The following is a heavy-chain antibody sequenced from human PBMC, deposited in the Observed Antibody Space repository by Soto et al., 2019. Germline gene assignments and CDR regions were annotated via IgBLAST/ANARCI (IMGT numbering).Heavy chain of an antibody. D-gene: IGHD5-12*01. CDR1: GFTFSSYA. CDR2: ISGSVGST. CDR3: AKVRILGEVAIVGAFDI. V-gene: IGHV3-23*01. J-gene: IGHJ3*02. Sequence: PXESLSLLFAASGFTFSSYAMSWVRQAPGKGLEWVSAISGSVGSTYYADSVKGRFTISRDNSKNTLYLQMNSLRAEDTAVYYCAKVRILGEVAIVGAFDIWGQGTMVTVSS.